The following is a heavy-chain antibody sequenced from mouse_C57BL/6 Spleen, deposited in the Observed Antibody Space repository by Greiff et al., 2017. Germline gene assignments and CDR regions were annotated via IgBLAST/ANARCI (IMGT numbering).Heavy chain of an antibody. D-gene: IGHD2-3*01. J-gene: IGHJ2*01. CDR2: IYPSDSET. CDR3: AREGDGGYFDY. Sequence: QVQLQQPGAELVRPGSSVKLSCKASGYTFTSYWMDWVKQRPGQGLEWIGNIYPSDSETHYNQKFKDKATLTVDKSSSTAYMQLSSLTSEDSAVYYCAREGDGGYFDYWGQGTTLTVSS. CDR1: GYTFTSYW. V-gene: IGHV1-61*01.